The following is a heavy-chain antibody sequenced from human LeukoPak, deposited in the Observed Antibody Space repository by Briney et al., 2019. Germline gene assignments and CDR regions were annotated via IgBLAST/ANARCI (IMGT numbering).Heavy chain of an antibody. CDR2: VSGNGATT. Sequence: GGSLRLSCAASGFIFSSYTFHWARLAPGKGLEWVSGVSGNGATTDYADSVKGRFTISRDNSKNTLYLQMNNLRVEDTAVYYCAKDRRFLEWPCYYMDVWGKGTTVTVSS. D-gene: IGHD3-3*01. CDR3: AKDRRFLEWPCYYMDV. V-gene: IGHV3-23*01. J-gene: IGHJ6*03. CDR1: GFIFSSYT.